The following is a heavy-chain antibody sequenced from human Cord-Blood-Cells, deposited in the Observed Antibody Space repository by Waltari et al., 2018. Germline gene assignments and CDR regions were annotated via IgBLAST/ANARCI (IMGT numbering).Heavy chain of an antibody. V-gene: IGHV4-38-2*01. Sequence: QVQLQESGPGLVKPSETLSLTCAVSGYSISSGYYWGWIRQPPGKGLEWVGSIYHSGSTYYNPSRNSRVTISVDTSKNQFSLKLSSVTAADTAVYYCASIPKRGWNYFDYWGQGTLVTVSS. CDR2: IYHSGST. J-gene: IGHJ4*02. CDR3: ASIPKRGWNYFDY. CDR1: GYSISSGYY. D-gene: IGHD3-3*01.